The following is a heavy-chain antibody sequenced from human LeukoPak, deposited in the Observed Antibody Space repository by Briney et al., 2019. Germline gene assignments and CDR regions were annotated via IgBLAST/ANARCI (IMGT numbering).Heavy chain of an antibody. CDR2: IYYSGST. CDR3: ARLSADSSSSRGFDY. D-gene: IGHD2-2*01. Sequence: PSETLSLTCTVSGGSISSSSYYWGWIRQPPGKGLEWIGSIYYSGSTYYNPSLKSRVTISVDTSKNQFSLKLSSVTAADTAVYYCARLSADSSSSRGFDYWGQGTLVTVSS. CDR1: GGSISSSSYY. J-gene: IGHJ4*02. V-gene: IGHV4-39*07.